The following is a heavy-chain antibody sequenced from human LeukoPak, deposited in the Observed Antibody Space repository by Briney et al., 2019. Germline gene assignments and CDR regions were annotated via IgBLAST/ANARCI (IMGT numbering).Heavy chain of an antibody. CDR1: ALTFSSNT. CDR2: VSSRSSTK. D-gene: IGHD5-24*01. J-gene: IGHJ4*02. V-gene: IGHV3-48*02. Sequence: PGGSVTPSCEPSALTFSSNTMKWVRQAAGRGRGWVSYVSSRSSTKYYTDSGTGRLTLSRDNAKNAVYLQMNSLRDEDTAVYYCARGKTNMAYFDYWGQGALVTVS. CDR3: ARGKTNMAYFDY.